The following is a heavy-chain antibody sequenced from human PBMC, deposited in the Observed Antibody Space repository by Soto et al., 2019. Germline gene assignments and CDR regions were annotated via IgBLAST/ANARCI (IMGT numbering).Heavy chain of an antibody. CDR1: GFSLSTSGVG. Sequence: SGPTCEPTQTLTLTCTFSGFSLSTSGVGVGWIRQPPGKALEWLALIYWDDDKRYSPSLKSRLTITKDTSKNQVVLTMTNMDPVDTATYYCAHARHGRVPDYWGQGTLVTVSS. V-gene: IGHV2-5*02. CDR2: IYWDDDK. J-gene: IGHJ4*02. CDR3: AHARHGRVPDY. D-gene: IGHD3-10*01.